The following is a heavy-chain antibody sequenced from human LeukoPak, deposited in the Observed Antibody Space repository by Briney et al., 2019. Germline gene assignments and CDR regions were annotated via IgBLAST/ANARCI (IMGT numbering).Heavy chain of an antibody. CDR1: GYTFTSYA. J-gene: IGHJ4*02. V-gene: IGHV1-3*01. Sequence: GASVKVSCKASGYTFTSYAMHWVRQAPGQRLEWMGWINAGNGNTKYSQKFQGRVTITRDTSASTAYMELSSLRSEDTAVYYCAREHSSGWYHFDYWGQGTLVTVSS. CDR3: AREHSSGWYHFDY. D-gene: IGHD6-19*01. CDR2: INAGNGNT.